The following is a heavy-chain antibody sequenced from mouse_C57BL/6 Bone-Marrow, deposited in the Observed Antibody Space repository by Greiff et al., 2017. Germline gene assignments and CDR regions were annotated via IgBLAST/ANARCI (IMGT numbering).Heavy chain of an antibody. CDR3: ARGNLFAY. V-gene: IGHV1-64*01. CDR2: IHPNSGST. Sequence: QVQLQQPGAALVKPGASVKLSCKASGYTFTSYWMHWVKQRPGQGLEWIGMIHPNSGSTNYNEKFKSKATLTVDKSSSTAYMQLISLSSEDSAVYYCARGNLFAYWGQGTLVTVSA. J-gene: IGHJ3*01. CDR1: GYTFTSYW.